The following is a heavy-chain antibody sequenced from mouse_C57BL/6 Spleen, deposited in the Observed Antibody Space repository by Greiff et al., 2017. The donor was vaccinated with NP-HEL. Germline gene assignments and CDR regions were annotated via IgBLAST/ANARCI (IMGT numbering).Heavy chain of an antibody. V-gene: IGHV1-75*01. D-gene: IGHD2-4*01. CDR2: IFPGSGST. CDR3: ARVGDYDGRASFGY. CDR1: GYTFTDYY. Sequence: QVQLKESGPELVKPGASVKISCKASGYTFTDYYINWVKQRPGQGLEWIGWIFPGSGSTYYNEKFKGKATLTVDKSSSTAYMLLSSLTSEDSAVYFCARVGDYDGRASFGYWGQGTTLTVSS. J-gene: IGHJ2*01.